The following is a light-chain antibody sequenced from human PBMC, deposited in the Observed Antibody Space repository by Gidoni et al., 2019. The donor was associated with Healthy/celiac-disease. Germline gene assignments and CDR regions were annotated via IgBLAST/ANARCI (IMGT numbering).Light chain of an antibody. V-gene: IGLV3-19*01. CDR2: GKN. CDR1: SLRSYY. CDR3: NSRDSSGNHYV. Sequence: SSELTQDPAVSVALGPTVRSTCQGDSLRSYYASWYQQKPGQAPVLVIYGKNNRPSGIPDRFSGSSSGNTASLTITGAQAEDEADYYCNSRDSSGNHYVFGTGTKVTVL. J-gene: IGLJ1*01.